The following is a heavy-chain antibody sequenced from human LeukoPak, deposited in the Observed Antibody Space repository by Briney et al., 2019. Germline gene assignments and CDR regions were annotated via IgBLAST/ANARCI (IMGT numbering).Heavy chain of an antibody. CDR3: ARGCYGPDS. CDR1: GVTFSGHS. Sequence: AGGSLRLSCAASGVTFSGHSMHWVRQAPGKGLVWVSGISRDGTITKYADAVKGRFTISRDTAKNTLYLQMNSLRVEDTAVYSCARGCYGPDSCGQGTLVTVSS. CDR2: ISRDGTIT. V-gene: IGHV3-74*01. J-gene: IGHJ5*01. D-gene: IGHD3-16*01.